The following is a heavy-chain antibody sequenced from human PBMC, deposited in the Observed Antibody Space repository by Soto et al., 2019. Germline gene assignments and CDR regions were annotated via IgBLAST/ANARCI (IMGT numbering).Heavy chain of an antibody. D-gene: IGHD6-13*01. CDR3: ARAGYSTSWSGLLSTGFHGVEIDY. V-gene: IGHV1-18*01. CDR2: ISPYNGKT. Sequence: QVKLLQSEAEVKRPGASVKVSCQASGYTFISYCISWVRQAPGQGLEWMGWISPYNGKTNYPQEFQGRLTMTTDTPTSTAYMEVRSLRSVDTAVYFCARAGYSTSWSGLLSTGFHGVEIDYWGQGTLVTVSS. J-gene: IGHJ4*02. CDR1: GYTFISYC.